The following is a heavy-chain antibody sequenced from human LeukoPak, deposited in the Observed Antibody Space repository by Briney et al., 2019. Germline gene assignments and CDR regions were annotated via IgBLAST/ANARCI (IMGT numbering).Heavy chain of an antibody. Sequence: GGSLRLSCAASGFTFSSYGMHWVRQAPGKGLEWVAVIWYDGSDKYYTDSVKGRFTISRDNSKNTLYLQMNSLRAEDMAIYYCARAGDAFDIWGQGTLAPVSS. CDR3: ARAGDAFDI. J-gene: IGHJ3*02. V-gene: IGHV3-33*01. CDR2: IWYDGSDK. CDR1: GFTFSSYG.